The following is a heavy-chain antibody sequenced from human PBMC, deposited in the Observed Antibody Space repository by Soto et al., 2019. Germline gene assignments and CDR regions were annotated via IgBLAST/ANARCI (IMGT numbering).Heavy chain of an antibody. CDR1: GYTFTGYY. J-gene: IGHJ3*02. V-gene: IGHV1-2*04. CDR3: ARAGGVYYGSSGYQRLQAFDI. Sequence: ASVKVSCKASGYTFTGYYMHWVRQAPGQGLEWMGWINPNSGGTNYAQKFQGWVTMTRDTSISTAYMELSRLRSDDTAVYYCARAGGVYYGSSGYQRLQAFDIWGQGTMVTVSS. CDR2: INPNSGGT. D-gene: IGHD3-22*01.